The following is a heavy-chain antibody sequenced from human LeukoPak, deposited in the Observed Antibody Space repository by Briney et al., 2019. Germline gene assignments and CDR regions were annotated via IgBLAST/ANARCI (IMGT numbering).Heavy chain of an antibody. CDR1: GGSISSYN. D-gene: IGHD3-22*01. CDR2: IYYSGST. Sequence: SETLSLTCTVSGGSISSYNWSWIRQPPGKGLEWIGYIYYSGSTNYNPSLKSRVTISVDTSKNQFSLKLSSVTAADTAVYYCAREAYDSTHFDYWGQGTLVTVSS. CDR3: AREAYDSTHFDY. V-gene: IGHV4-59*01. J-gene: IGHJ4*02.